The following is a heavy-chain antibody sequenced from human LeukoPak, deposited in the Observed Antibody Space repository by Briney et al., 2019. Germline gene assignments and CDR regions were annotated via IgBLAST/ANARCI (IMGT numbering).Heavy chain of an antibody. J-gene: IGHJ4*02. D-gene: IGHD6-13*01. CDR2: IINSGVST. CDR1: GFTFSGYA. V-gene: IGHV3-23*01. CDR3: AKFRGVPLDSWSFDY. Sequence: GGSLRLSCAASGFTFSGYAMSWVRQAPGKGLEWVSTIINSGVSTYYADSVKGRFTISRDNSKNTLYLQMSGLRAEDTAVYYCAKFRGVPLDSWSFDYWGLGTLDTVSS.